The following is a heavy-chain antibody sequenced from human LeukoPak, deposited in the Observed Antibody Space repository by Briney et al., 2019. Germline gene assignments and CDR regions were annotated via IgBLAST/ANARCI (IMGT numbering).Heavy chain of an antibody. CDR2: INHSGST. Sequence: NPSETLSLTCAVYGGSFSGYYWSWLRQPPGKGLEWIGEINHSGSTNYNPSLKSRVTISVDTSKNQFSLKLSSVTAADTAVYYCARVDSSNWYDSRGYFDYWGQGTLVTVSS. CDR1: GGSFSGYY. CDR3: ARVDSSNWYDSRGYFDY. V-gene: IGHV4-34*01. D-gene: IGHD6-13*01. J-gene: IGHJ4*02.